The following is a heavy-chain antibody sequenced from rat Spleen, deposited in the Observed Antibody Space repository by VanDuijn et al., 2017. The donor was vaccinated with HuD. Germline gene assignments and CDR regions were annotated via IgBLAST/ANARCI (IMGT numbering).Heavy chain of an antibody. CDR2: IWSSGGT. J-gene: IGHJ2*01. V-gene: IGHV2-41*01. CDR1: GFSLINYN. CDR3: ARDGGDY. Sequence: QVQLKESGPGLVQPSQTLSLTCTVAGFSLINYNVHWVRQPPGKGLEWMGIIWSSGGTQYNSALKSRLSISRDTAKSQVFLQMNSLQTEDTATYYCARDGGDYWGQGVMVTVSS.